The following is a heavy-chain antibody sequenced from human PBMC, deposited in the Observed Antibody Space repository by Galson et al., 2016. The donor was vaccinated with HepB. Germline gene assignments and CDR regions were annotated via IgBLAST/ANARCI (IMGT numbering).Heavy chain of an antibody. J-gene: IGHJ4*02. CDR2: ITTNNGNA. Sequence: SVKVSCKASGYTFPSYDISWVRQAPGQGLEWMGWITTNNGNANYAQKLQGRVTITTDTSTSTAYMELRSLRSDDTAVYYCARGGASFSFDYWGQGTLVTVSS. CDR1: GYTFPSYD. CDR3: ARGGASFSFDY. V-gene: IGHV1-18*01.